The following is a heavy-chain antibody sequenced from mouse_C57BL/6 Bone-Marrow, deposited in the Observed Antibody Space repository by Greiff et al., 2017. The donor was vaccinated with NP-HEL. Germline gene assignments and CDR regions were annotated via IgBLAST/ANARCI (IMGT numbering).Heavy chain of an antibody. V-gene: IGHV5-6*01. CDR1: GFTFSSYG. Sequence: EVKLVGSGGDLVKPGGSLKLSCAASGFTFSSYGMSWVRQTPDKRLEWVATISSGGSYTYYPDSVKGRFTISRDNAKNTLYLQMSSLKSEDTAMYYCARQSLNWAWFAYWGQGTLVTVSA. CDR3: ARQSLNWAWFAY. J-gene: IGHJ3*01. D-gene: IGHD4-1*02. CDR2: ISSGGSYT.